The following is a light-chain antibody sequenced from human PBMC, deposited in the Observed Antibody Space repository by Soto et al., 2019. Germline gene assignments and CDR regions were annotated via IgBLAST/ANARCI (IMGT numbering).Light chain of an antibody. V-gene: IGLV2-23*01. Sequence: QSALTQPASVSGSDGQSITISCTGTSSDVGSYNLVSWYQQHPGNAPKLLIYEGSKRPSGVSVRFSGSKSGNTASLTISGLQGEDEADYYCCSYAGGSTFVFGAGTKVTVL. CDR2: EGS. CDR3: CSYAGGSTFV. CDR1: SSDVGSYNL. J-gene: IGLJ1*01.